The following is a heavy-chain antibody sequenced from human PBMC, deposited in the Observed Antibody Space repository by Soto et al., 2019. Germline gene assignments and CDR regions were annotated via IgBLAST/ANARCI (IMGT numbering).Heavy chain of an antibody. V-gene: IGHV1-69*13. J-gene: IGHJ6*02. D-gene: IGHD3-3*01. CDR3: ARRRSGHTSPTRSYYYYGMDV. CDR1: GVTFSSYA. Sequence: SVKVSCKASGVTFSSYAISWVRQAPGQGLEWMGGIIPIFGTANYAQKFQGRVTITADESTSTAYMEMSSLRSEDTAVYYCARRRSGHTSPTRSYYYYGMDVWGQGTTVTVSS. CDR2: IIPIFGTA.